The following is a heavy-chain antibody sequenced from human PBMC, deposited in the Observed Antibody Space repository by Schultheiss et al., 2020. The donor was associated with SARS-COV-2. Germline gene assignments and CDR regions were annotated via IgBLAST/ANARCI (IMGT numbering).Heavy chain of an antibody. CDR3: ARDGYYDSSGYYTGDL. D-gene: IGHD3-22*01. Sequence: SQTLSLTCTVSGGSISSSSYYWSWIRQPPGKGLEWIGEINHSGSTNYNPSLKSRVTISVDTSKNQFSLKLSSVTAADTAVYYCARDGYYDSSGYYTGDLWGRGTLVTVSS. V-gene: IGHV4-39*07. CDR2: INHSGST. CDR1: GGSISSSSYY. J-gene: IGHJ2*01.